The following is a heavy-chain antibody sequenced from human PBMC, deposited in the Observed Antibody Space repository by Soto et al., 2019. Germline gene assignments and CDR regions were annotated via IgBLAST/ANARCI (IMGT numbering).Heavy chain of an antibody. CDR1: GGSVSSGSYY. J-gene: IGHJ4*02. D-gene: IGHD5-18*01. V-gene: IGHV4-61*01. CDR2: IYYSGST. CDR3: ARDRRGYSYGWVDY. Sequence: SETLSLTCTVPGGSVSSGSYYWSWIRQPPGKGLEWIGYIYYSGSTNYNPSLKSRVTISVDTSKNQFSLKLSSVTAADTAVYYCARDRRGYSYGWVDYWGQGTQVTVSS.